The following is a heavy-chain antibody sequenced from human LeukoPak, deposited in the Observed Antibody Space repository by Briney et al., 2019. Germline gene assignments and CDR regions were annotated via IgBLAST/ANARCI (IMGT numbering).Heavy chain of an antibody. CDR1: GFTFSSYS. J-gene: IGHJ3*02. V-gene: IGHV3-21*04. CDR3: ARVLDTAMLPETFDI. D-gene: IGHD5-18*01. CDR2: ISSSSSYI. Sequence: GGSLRLSCAASGFTFSSYSMNWVRQAPGKGLEWVSSISSSSSYIYYADSVKGRFTISRDNSKNTLYLQMNSLRAEDTAVYYCARVLDTAMLPETFDIWGQGTMVTVSS.